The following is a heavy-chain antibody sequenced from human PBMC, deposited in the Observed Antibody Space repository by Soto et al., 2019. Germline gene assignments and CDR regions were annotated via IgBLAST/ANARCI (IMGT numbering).Heavy chain of an antibody. V-gene: IGHV4-61*01. CDR3: ARRHSSGWTSFDY. J-gene: IGHJ4*02. CDR2: IYYSGST. CDR1: GGSVSSGSYY. D-gene: IGHD6-19*01. Sequence: SETLSLTCTVSGGSVSSGSYYWSWIRQPPGKGLEWIGYIYYSGSTNYNPSLKSRVTISVDTSKNQFSLKLSSVTAADTAVYYCARRHSSGWTSFDYWGQGTRVTVSS.